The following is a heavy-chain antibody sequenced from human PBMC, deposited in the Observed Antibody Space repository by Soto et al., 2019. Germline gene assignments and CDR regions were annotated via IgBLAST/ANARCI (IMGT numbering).Heavy chain of an antibody. V-gene: IGHV4-39*01. CDR2: MYYSGST. CDR3: ARIVVIPAAPDYYNYYGVDV. D-gene: IGHD2-2*01. J-gene: IGHJ6*02. CDR1: GDSIISSNYY. Sequence: SETLSLTCTVSGDSIISSNYYWAWIRQSPGKGLEWIGNMYYSGSTYYNLSLKSRVTMSVDTSKNQLSLKISSVTAADTSVYYCARIVVIPAAPDYYNYYGVDVWGQGTTVTVSS.